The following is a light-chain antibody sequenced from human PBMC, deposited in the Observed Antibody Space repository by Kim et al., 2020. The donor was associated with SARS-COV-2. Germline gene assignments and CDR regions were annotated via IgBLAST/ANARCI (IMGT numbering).Light chain of an antibody. CDR2: EVN. V-gene: IGLV2-23*02. J-gene: IGLJ2*01. CDR3: GSYARRCSTFYEI. Sequence: QSALTQPAAVSGSPGQSITISCTGTSSDVGNYNLVSWYQQYPGKAPKVIIYEVNKRPSGVSNRFSGSKSGNTASLTISGLQAEDEADYYCGSYARRCSTFYEIFGGGTELTVL. CDR1: SSDVGNYNL.